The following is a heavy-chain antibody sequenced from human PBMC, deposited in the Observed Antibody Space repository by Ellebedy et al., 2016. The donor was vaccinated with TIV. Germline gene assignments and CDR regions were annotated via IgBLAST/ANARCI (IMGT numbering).Heavy chain of an antibody. CDR3: ARVDFGYEGDRFDP. Sequence: SETLSLTXTVSGASIRSYYWSWIRQPAGKGLEWIGRMYSSGSTNYNPSLKSRLTMSVDTSKNQFSLKLTSVTAADTAVYYCARVDFGYEGDRFDPWGQGTLVTVSS. D-gene: IGHD2-21*02. CDR1: GASIRSYY. CDR2: MYSSGST. J-gene: IGHJ5*02. V-gene: IGHV4-4*07.